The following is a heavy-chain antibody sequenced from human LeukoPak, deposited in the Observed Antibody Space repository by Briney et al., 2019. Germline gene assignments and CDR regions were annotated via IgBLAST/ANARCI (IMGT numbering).Heavy chain of an antibody. Sequence: PGGSLRLSCAASGFTFSDYYMSWIRQAPGKGLEWVSYISSSGSTIYYADSVKGRFTISRDNSKNTLYLQMNSLRAEDTAVYYCAKSSRYYYMDVWGKGTTVTISS. CDR3: AKSSRYYYMDV. CDR2: ISSSGSTI. CDR1: GFTFSDYY. V-gene: IGHV3-11*01. J-gene: IGHJ6*03.